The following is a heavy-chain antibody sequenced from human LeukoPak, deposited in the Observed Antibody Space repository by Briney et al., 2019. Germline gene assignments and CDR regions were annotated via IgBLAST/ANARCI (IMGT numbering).Heavy chain of an antibody. CDR1: GFTFSSYD. CDR2: ICTAGDT. CDR3: ARGRGWGTFDI. Sequence: PGGSLRLSCAASGFTFSSYDMRWVRQGPGKGLEWVSAICTAGDTYYPGSVKGRFTTSRENAKNSYYLQMNSLRVGDTAVYYCARGRGWGTFDIWGQGTMVTVSS. V-gene: IGHV3-13*04. D-gene: IGHD3-10*01. J-gene: IGHJ3*02.